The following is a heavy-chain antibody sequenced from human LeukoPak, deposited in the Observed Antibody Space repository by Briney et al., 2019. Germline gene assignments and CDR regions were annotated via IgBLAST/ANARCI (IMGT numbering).Heavy chain of an antibody. Sequence: GASVKVSCKAAGYTFSTYDISWVRQATGQGLEWMGWMNPKSGNTLYAQKFQGRVTITRNTSISTAYMELSSVRSEDTAVYYCARFLKNPVNRRGPANYYMDVWGKGTTVTISS. D-gene: IGHD2/OR15-2a*01. V-gene: IGHV1-8*01. CDR1: GYTFSTYD. J-gene: IGHJ6*03. CDR3: ARFLKNPVNRRGPANYYMDV. CDR2: MNPKSGNT.